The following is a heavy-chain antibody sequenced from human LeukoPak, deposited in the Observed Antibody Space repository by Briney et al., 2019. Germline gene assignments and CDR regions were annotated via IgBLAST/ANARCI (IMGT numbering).Heavy chain of an antibody. V-gene: IGHV3-48*03. CDR2: ISTSATTI. CDR1: GSSFSSYE. Sequence: GGSLRLSCAASGSSFSSYEMSWVRQAPGTGLEWVSYISTSATTIYYADSVKGRFTISRDNAKNSLYLQMNSLRAEDTAVYYCVRENFGDYGDAFDIWGQGTMVTVSS. J-gene: IGHJ3*02. D-gene: IGHD4-17*01. CDR3: VRENFGDYGDAFDI.